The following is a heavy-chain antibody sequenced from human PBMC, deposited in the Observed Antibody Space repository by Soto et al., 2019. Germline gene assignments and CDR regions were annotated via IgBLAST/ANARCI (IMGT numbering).Heavy chain of an antibody. V-gene: IGHV1-2*02. D-gene: IGHD1-26*01. CDR1: GYSFTGYY. J-gene: IGHJ4*02. CDR2: ISPNSGGT. Sequence: QVQLVQSGAEVKKSGASVKISCKASGYSFTGYYIHWVRQAPGQGFEWMGEISPNSGGTKYARKFQGRVTMTRDTSIITVYMDLSNLSPDDTAVYYCGKGRSGDVGVFYWGQGTLVTVYS. CDR3: GKGRSGDVGVFY.